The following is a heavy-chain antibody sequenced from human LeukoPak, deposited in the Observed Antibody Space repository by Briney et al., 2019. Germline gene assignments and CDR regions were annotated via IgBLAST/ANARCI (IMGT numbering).Heavy chain of an antibody. CDR3: ARHFGGFIGEYSSSWYEPTDYGMDV. V-gene: IGHV4-39*01. CDR2: IYYSGST. D-gene: IGHD6-13*01. Sequence: SETLSLTCTVSGGSISSSSYYWGWIRQPPGKGLEWIGSIYYSGSTYYNPSLKSRVTISVDTSKNQFSLKLSSVTAADTAVYYCARHFGGFIGEYSSSWYEPTDYGMDVWGQGTTVTVSS. J-gene: IGHJ6*02. CDR1: GGSISSSSYY.